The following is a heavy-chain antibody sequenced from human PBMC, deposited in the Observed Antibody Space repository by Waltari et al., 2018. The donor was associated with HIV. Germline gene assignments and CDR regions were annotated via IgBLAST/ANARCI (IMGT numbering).Heavy chain of an antibody. D-gene: IGHD6-6*01. CDR3: ARDFTQTKYNFDH. V-gene: IGHV3-7*01. CDR2: IKPDGSEK. CDR1: GFAFSNYW. Sequence: EVHLVESGGGLVQPGGSLRLSCAASGFAFSNYWVSWVRQSPGRGLEWVANIKPDGSEKYYWEAVRGRFTVSRDNAKNSLDLLMNTLRAEDSAVYYCARDFTQTKYNFDHWGQGILVTVSS. J-gene: IGHJ4*02.